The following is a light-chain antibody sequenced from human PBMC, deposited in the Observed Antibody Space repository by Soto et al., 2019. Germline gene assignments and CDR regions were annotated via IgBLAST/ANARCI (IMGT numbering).Light chain of an antibody. Sequence: EIVLTQSPGTVSLSPGERATLSCRASQSVSNNYLAWYQQKPGQAPRRLIFGASFRATGIPDRFSGSGSGTDFTLTISGLEPEDFAVYYCQQYGSSPTTFGQGTKVDIK. CDR3: QQYGSSPTT. CDR1: QSVSNNY. CDR2: GAS. J-gene: IGKJ1*01. V-gene: IGKV3-20*01.